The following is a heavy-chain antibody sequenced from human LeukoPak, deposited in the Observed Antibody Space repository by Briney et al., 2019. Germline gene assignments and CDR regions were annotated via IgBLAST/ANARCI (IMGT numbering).Heavy chain of an antibody. CDR2: ISSSTSYI. J-gene: IGHJ4*02. V-gene: IGHV3-21*01. Sequence: GGSLRLSCAASGFIFSTYSMNWVRQAPGKGLEWVSSISSSTSYIYYADSVKGRFTISRDNAKNSLYLQMNSLRPEDTAVYYCARENSGSYYQFDYWGQGTLVTVSS. CDR3: ARENSGSYYQFDY. CDR1: GFIFSTYS. D-gene: IGHD1-26*01.